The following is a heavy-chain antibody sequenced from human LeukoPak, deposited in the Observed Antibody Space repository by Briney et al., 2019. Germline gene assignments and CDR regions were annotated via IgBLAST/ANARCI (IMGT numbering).Heavy chain of an antibody. CDR1: GGSISSSSYY. V-gene: IGHV4-39*07. J-gene: IGHJ5*02. Sequence: SETLSLTCTVSGGSISSSSYYWGWIRQPPGKGLEWIGSIYHSGSTYYNPSLKSRVTISVDTSKNQFSLKLSSVTAADTAVYYCARALCSSTSCYVYNWFDPWGQGTLVTVSS. D-gene: IGHD2-2*01. CDR3: ARALCSSTSCYVYNWFDP. CDR2: IYHSGST.